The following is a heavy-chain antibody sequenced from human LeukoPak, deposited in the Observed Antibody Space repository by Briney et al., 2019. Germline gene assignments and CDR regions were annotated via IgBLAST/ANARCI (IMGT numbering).Heavy chain of an antibody. Sequence: PGGSLRLSCAASGFTFSSYSMNWVRQAPGKGLEWVSSISSSSSYIYYADSVKGRFTISRDNAKNSLYLQMNSLRAEDTAVYYCAREDIVVVPAAMTEDDYYYYGMDVWGQGTTVTVSS. D-gene: IGHD2-2*01. CDR1: GFTFSSYS. V-gene: IGHV3-21*01. J-gene: IGHJ6*02. CDR3: AREDIVVVPAAMTEDDYYYYGMDV. CDR2: ISSSSSYI.